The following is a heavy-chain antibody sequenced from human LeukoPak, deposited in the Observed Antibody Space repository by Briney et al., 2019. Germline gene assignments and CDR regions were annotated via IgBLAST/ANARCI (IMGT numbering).Heavy chain of an antibody. Sequence: SGPTLVNPTETLTLTCSFSAFSLATNGVCVGWIRQPPGKALEWLAFIYWDDDKRYSPSLKSRLAISKDTSKNLVVLIMTNVDPEDTATYFCAHRQPYSGNWNAGYFDYWGQGTLVTVSS. V-gene: IGHV2-5*02. CDR1: AFSLATNGVC. J-gene: IGHJ4*02. CDR2: IYWDDDK. D-gene: IGHD1-1*01. CDR3: AHRQPYSGNWNAGYFDY.